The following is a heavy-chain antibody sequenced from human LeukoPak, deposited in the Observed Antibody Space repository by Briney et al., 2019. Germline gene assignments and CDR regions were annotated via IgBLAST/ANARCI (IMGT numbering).Heavy chain of an antibody. CDR2: INPSGGST. V-gene: IGHV1-46*01. J-gene: IGHJ4*02. CDR1: GYTFTSYY. D-gene: IGHD2-15*01. Sequence: ASVSVSCTASGYTFTSYYMHWVRQAPGQGLEWMGIINPSGGSTSYAQKFQGRVTITRDMSTSTVYMELSSLRSEDTAVYYCAREAGGSGNDYWGQGTLVTVSS. CDR3: AREAGGSGNDY.